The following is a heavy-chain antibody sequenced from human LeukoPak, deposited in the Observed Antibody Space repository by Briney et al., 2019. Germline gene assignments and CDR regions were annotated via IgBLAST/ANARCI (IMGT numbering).Heavy chain of an antibody. V-gene: IGHV3-30-3*01. D-gene: IGHD3-22*01. Sequence: PGGSLRLSCAASGFTFSSYAMHWVRQAPGKGLEGVAVISYDGSNKYYADSLKGRFTISRDNSKNTLYLQMNSLRAEDTAVYYCASLSYDSSGSSFDYWGQGTLVIVSS. CDR3: ASLSYDSSGSSFDY. J-gene: IGHJ4*02. CDR1: GFTFSSYA. CDR2: ISYDGSNK.